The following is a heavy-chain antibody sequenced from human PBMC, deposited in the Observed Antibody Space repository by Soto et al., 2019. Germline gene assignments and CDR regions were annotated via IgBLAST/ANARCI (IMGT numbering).Heavy chain of an antibody. V-gene: IGHV4-31*03. CDR2: IYATGNS. Sequence: SETLSLTCTVSGGSISRGGHYWNWIRQRPGKGLEWIGYIYATGNSYYKPSPRNRVSISLDTSKNQVSLQLTSVTAADTAVYYCAKSLTQAAFDSWGQGALVTVSS. CDR3: AKSLTQAAFDS. CDR1: GGSISRGGHY. D-gene: IGHD6-25*01. J-gene: IGHJ4*02.